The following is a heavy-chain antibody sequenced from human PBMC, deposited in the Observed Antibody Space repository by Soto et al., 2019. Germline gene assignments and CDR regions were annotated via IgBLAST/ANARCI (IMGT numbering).Heavy chain of an antibody. CDR1: GYMFRSYG. V-gene: IGHV1-18*01. Sequence: GASVKVSCKASGYMFRSYGISWVRQAPGKGLEWMGWISTYNGNTKYGQKFQGRVTLTTETSTSTAYMELRSLRSDDTAVYYCAREAYGNWFDPWGQGTLVTVSS. D-gene: IGHD4-17*01. CDR3: AREAYGNWFDP. CDR2: ISTYNGNT. J-gene: IGHJ5*02.